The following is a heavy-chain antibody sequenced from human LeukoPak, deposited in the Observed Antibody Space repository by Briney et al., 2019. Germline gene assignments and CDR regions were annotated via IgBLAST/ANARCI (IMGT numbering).Heavy chain of an antibody. J-gene: IGHJ4*02. CDR1: GYTFTGYY. V-gene: IGHV1-2*02. D-gene: IGHD5-12*01. CDR2: INPNSGNT. CDR3: ARGYSGYDFAY. Sequence: ASVKVSCKASGYTFTGYYIHRVRQAPGQGLEWMGWINPNSGNTNSAQKLQGRVTMTRDTSITTAYMELSRLRSDDTAVYYCARGYSGYDFAYWGQGTLVTVSS.